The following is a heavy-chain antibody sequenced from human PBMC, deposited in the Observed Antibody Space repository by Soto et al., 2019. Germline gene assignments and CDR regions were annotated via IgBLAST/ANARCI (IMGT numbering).Heavy chain of an antibody. CDR2: IYWDDDK. J-gene: IGHJ4*02. CDR3: AHRIGGLDY. V-gene: IGHV2-5*02. CDR1: GFSLSTSGVG. Sequence: QITLKESGHTLVKPTQTLTLTCTFSGFSLSTSGVGVGWIRQPPGKALEWLALIYWDDDKRYSPSLKSRLTITKYTSNNQVVLTMTNMDPVDTATYYCAHRIGGLDYWGQGTLVTVSS. D-gene: IGHD3-16*01.